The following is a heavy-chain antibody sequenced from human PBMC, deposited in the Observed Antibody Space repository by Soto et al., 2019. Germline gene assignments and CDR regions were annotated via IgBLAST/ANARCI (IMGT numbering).Heavy chain of an antibody. D-gene: IGHD3-16*01. CDR1: GFSLSTSGVA. V-gene: IGHV2-5*02. CDR2: IYWDDDQ. J-gene: IGHJ4*02. CDR3: ARPYDHVWAFRY. Sequence: QITLKESGPTLVKPTQTLTLTCTFSGFSLSTSGVAVGWIRQPPGKALEWLALIYWDDDQRYSPSLKSRLTISKAXSKNQVVLTMTNMAPVDTATYYCARPYDHVWAFRYWGQGTLVTVSS.